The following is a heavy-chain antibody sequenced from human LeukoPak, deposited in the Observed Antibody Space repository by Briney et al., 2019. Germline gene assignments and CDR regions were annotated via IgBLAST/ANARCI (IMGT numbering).Heavy chain of an antibody. CDR2: IYTSGST. CDR3: AREEHGSGKNYYYYYYMDV. V-gene: IGHV4-61*02. Sequence: SETLSLTCTVSGGSISSSSYYWSWIRQPAGKGLEWIGRIYTSGSTNYNPSLKSRVTISVDTSKNQFSLRLSSVTAADTAVYYCAREEHGSGKNYYYYYYMDVWGKGTTVTISS. J-gene: IGHJ6*03. D-gene: IGHD3-10*01. CDR1: GGSISSSSYY.